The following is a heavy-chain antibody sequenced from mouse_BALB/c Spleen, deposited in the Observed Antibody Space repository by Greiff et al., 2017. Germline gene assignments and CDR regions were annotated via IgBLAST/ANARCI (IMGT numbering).Heavy chain of an antibody. J-gene: IGHJ4*01. CDR3: ARSMMDY. CDR1: GYTFTDYY. CDR2: IYPGSGNT. V-gene: IGHV1-77*01. Sequence: QVQLKQSGAELARPGASVKLSCKASGYTFTDYYINWVKQRTGQGLEWIGEIYPGSGNTYYNEKFKGKATLTADKSSSTAYMQLSSLTSEDSAVYFCARSMMDYWGQGTSVTVSS.